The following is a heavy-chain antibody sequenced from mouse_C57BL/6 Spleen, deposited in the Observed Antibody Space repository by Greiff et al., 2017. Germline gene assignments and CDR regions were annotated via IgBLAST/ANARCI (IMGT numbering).Heavy chain of an antibody. CDR1: GYTFTSYW. Sequence: QVQLQQPGAELVKPGASVKLSCKASGYTFTSYWMHWVKQRPGQGLEWIGMINPNSGSTTYNEKFKSKATLTVDNSSSTAYLQSSSLTSEDSAVYYCAREGDWVDYWGQGTTLTVSS. D-gene: IGHD4-1*01. CDR2: INPNSGST. V-gene: IGHV1-64*01. CDR3: AREGDWVDY. J-gene: IGHJ2*01.